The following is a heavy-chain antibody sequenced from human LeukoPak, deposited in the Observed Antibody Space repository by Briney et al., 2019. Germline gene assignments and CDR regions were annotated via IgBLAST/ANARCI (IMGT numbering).Heavy chain of an antibody. CDR3: ARHSTTWTPFDY. V-gene: IGHV4-59*08. CDR1: GGSISSYY. J-gene: IGHJ4*02. CDR2: IYYSGST. Sequence: SETLSLTCTVSGGSISSYYWSWIRQPPGKGLEWIGYIYYSGSTNYNPSPKSRVTISVDTSKNQFSLKLSSVTAADTAVYYCARHSTTWTPFDYWGQGTLVTVSS. D-gene: IGHD2/OR15-2a*01.